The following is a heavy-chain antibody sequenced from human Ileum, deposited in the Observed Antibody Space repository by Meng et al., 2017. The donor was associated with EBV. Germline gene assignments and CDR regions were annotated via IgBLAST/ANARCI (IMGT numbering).Heavy chain of an antibody. CDR2: IYSSGTN. CDR3: ARNSESGSYIDY. Sequence: QVQLQKSGQGLVTPSATWSLSCAVYGHYIGQMTWWGRFRTTQGKGLEWIGHIYSSGTNYNNPSLKSRVTMSIDPSKNQFSLKLSSVTAVDTAVYYCARNSESGSYIDYWGLGTLVTVSS. V-gene: IGHV4-28*01. CDR1: GHYIGQMTW. D-gene: IGHD1-26*01. J-gene: IGHJ4*02.